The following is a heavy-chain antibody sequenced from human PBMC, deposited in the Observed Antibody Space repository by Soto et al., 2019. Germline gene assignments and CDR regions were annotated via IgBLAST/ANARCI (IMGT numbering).Heavy chain of an antibody. Sequence: PVGSLRLSCAASGFTFSTYNMNWVRQAPGKGLEWVSYISSSGSTLYYADSVKGRFTISRDNARNSLFLQMNGLRDEDTAVYYCARDATYYGSGIIINWFDPWGQGTLVTVSS. J-gene: IGHJ5*02. CDR3: ARDATYYGSGIIINWFDP. D-gene: IGHD3-10*01. CDR1: GFTFSTYN. CDR2: ISSSGSTL. V-gene: IGHV3-48*02.